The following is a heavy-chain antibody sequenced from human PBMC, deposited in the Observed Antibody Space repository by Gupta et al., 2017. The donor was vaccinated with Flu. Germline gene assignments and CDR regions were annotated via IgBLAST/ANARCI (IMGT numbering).Heavy chain of an antibody. D-gene: IGHD4-17*01. CDR3: ARARDYNFFDY. V-gene: IGHV3-7*01. Sequence: EVQLVESGGGLVQPGGSLRLACAASGFTFSRSWMTWVRQAPGEGLEWVANIKEDGSTKNYVVSVMGRFTISRDNAKHSLFLQMDRLRAEDTAVYYWARARDYNFFDYWGQVTLVSVSS. CDR1: GFTFSRSW. J-gene: IGHJ4*02. CDR2: IKEDGSTK.